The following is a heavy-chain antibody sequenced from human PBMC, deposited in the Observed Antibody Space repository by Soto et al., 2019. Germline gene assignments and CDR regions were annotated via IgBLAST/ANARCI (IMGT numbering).Heavy chain of an antibody. D-gene: IGHD4-17*01. CDR2: IIPIFGTA. Sequence: SVKVSCKASGCTFTSYDINWVRQAPGQGLEWMGGIIPIFGTANYAQKFQGRITITADKSTNTAYMELRSLRSDDTAVYYCASSPPPTVTMYSRYFDLWGRGTLVTVSS. V-gene: IGHV1-69*06. J-gene: IGHJ2*01. CDR1: GCTFTSYD. CDR3: ASSPPPTVTMYSRYFDL.